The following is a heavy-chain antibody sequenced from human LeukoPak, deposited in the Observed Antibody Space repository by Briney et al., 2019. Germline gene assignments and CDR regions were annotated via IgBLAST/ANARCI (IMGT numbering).Heavy chain of an antibody. Sequence: PGGSLRLSCAASGFTFSSYAMSWVRQAPGKGLEWVSLISGSGVSTYYADSVKGRFTISRDNSKNTLYLQMNSLRAEDTAVYYCAREPYDSSGSPPYFDYWGQGTLVTVSS. J-gene: IGHJ4*02. CDR3: AREPYDSSGSPPYFDY. CDR2: ISGSGVST. V-gene: IGHV3-23*01. CDR1: GFTFSSYA. D-gene: IGHD3-22*01.